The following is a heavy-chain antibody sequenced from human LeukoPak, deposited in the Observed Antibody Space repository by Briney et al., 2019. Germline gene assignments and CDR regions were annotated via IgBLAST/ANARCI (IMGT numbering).Heavy chain of an antibody. Sequence: GESLKISCKGSGYSFTNYRIGWVRQMPGKGLEWMGIISPGDSDTRYIPSFQGQVTISADKSISTAYLQWSSLKASDTAMYYCARYRVVSSSEYFDLWGRGTLVTVSS. CDR2: ISPGDSDT. CDR1: GYSFTNYR. CDR3: ARYRVVSSSEYFDL. J-gene: IGHJ2*01. V-gene: IGHV5-51*01. D-gene: IGHD6-13*01.